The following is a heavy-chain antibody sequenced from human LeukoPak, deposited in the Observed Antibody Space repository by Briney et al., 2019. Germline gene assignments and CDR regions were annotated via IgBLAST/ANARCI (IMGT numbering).Heavy chain of an antibody. V-gene: IGHV3-48*01. CDR2: ISSSSSTI. CDR3: ARVTASGGSRHFDY. J-gene: IGHJ4*02. Sequence: PGGSLRLSCAASGFTFSSYSMNWVRQAPGKGLEWVSYISSSSSTIYYADSVKGRFTISRDNAKNSLYLQMNSLRAEDTAVYYCARVTASGGSRHFDYWGQGTLVTVSS. CDR1: GFTFSSYS. D-gene: IGHD2-15*01.